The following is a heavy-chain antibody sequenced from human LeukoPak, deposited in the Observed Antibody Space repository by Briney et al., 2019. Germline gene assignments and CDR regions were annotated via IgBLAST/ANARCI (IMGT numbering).Heavy chain of an antibody. J-gene: IGHJ5*02. D-gene: IGHD6-19*01. CDR3: ARDKSMSYGAGWYGWFDP. Sequence: PSETLSLTCTVTGMSISSGDYYGWIRQTPGKGLEWIGNIYHDGSTFYNPSLESRVTISVDLSKNQFSLQLTSLTAADTAVYFCARDKSMSYGAGWYGWFDPWGPGTPVTVSS. V-gene: IGHV4-38-2*02. CDR1: GMSISSGDY. CDR2: IYHDGST.